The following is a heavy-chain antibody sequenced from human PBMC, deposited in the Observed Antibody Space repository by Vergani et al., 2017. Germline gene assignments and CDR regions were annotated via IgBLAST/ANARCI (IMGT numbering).Heavy chain of an antibody. CDR2: IYYSGST. CDR3: ARASGSYPYYYGMDV. V-gene: IGHV4-30-4*08. Sequence: QVQLQESGPGLVKPSQTLSLTCTVSGGSISSGDYHWSWICQPPGKGPEWIGYIYYSGSTYYNPSLKSRVTISVYTSKNQFSLKLSSVTAADTAVYYCARASGSYPYYYGMDVWGQGTTVTVSS. CDR1: GGSISSGDYH. J-gene: IGHJ6*02. D-gene: IGHD1-26*01.